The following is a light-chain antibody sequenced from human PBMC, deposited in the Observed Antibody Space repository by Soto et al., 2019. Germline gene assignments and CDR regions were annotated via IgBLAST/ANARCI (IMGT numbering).Light chain of an antibody. CDR2: YAS. Sequence: EIVLTQSPATLSLSPGERATLSCRASQSVGSYLAWYQQRPGQAPRLLIYYASTRATGIPARISGSGSGTEFTLTTSSLQPEDFATYYCQQHGQWPITFGQGTRLEIK. CDR1: QSVGSY. CDR3: QQHGQWPIT. J-gene: IGKJ5*01. V-gene: IGKV3-11*01.